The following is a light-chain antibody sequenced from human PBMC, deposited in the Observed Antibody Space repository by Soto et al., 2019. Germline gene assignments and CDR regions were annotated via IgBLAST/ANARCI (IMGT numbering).Light chain of an antibody. V-gene: IGKV3-20*01. CDR1: QSVSSSY. CDR2: GAS. J-gene: IGKJ5*01. Sequence: EIVLKQSPGTLSLSPGERAPLSCKASQSVSSSYLAWYQQKPGQAPRLLIYGASSRATGIPDRFSGSGSGTDFTLTISRLEPEEFAVYYCQQYGSSTITFGQGTRLAIK. CDR3: QQYGSSTIT.